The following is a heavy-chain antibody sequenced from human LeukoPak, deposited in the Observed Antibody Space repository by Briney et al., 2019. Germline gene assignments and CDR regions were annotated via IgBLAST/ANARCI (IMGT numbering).Heavy chain of an antibody. CDR3: AKDRDYGDYDPYYYYGMDV. CDR2: ISSSGSTI. CDR1: GFTFSDYY. Sequence: GGSLRLSCAASGFTFSDYYMSWIRQAPGKGLEWVSYISSSGSTIYYADSVKGRFTISRDNAKNSLYLQMNSLRAEDTAVYYCAKDRDYGDYDPYYYYGMDVWGQGTTVTVSS. V-gene: IGHV3-11*01. D-gene: IGHD4-17*01. J-gene: IGHJ6*02.